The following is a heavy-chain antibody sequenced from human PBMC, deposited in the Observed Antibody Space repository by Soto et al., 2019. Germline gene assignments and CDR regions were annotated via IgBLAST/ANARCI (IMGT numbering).Heavy chain of an antibody. CDR3: ARGAGILGDAFDI. V-gene: IGHV3-21*01. D-gene: IGHD1-26*01. CDR1: GFTFSSYS. Sequence: PGGSLRLSCAASGFTFSSYSMNWVRQAPGKGLEWVSSISSSSSYIYYADSVKGRFTISRDNAKNSLYLQMNSLRAEDTAVYYCARGAGILGDAFDIWGQGTMVTVSS. J-gene: IGHJ3*02. CDR2: ISSSSSYI.